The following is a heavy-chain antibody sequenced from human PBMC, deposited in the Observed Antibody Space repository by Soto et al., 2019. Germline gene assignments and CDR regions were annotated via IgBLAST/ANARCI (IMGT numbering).Heavy chain of an antibody. CDR2: IYYSGTT. D-gene: IGHD1-26*01. V-gene: IGHV4-28*01. Sequence: QVQLQESGPGLVKPSDTLSLTCAVSGYSISSSNWWGWIRQPPGKGLEWVGYIYYSGTTYYNPSLKSRVTMSVDTSKNPFSMKLTSVTAVDTAVYYCARREIQGPIDYWGQGTLVTVSS. J-gene: IGHJ4*02. CDR3: ARREIQGPIDY. CDR1: GYSISSSNW.